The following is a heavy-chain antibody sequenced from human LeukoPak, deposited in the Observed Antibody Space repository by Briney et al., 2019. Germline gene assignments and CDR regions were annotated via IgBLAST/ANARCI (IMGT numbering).Heavy chain of an antibody. V-gene: IGHV1-69*13. J-gene: IGHJ5*02. CDR2: IIPIFGTA. Sequence: ASVKVSCKASGGTFSSYAISWVRQAPGQGLEWMGGIIPIFGTANYAQKFQGRVTITADESTSTAYMELSSLRSEDTAVYYCARENLSDQLLHTYWFDPWGQGTLVTVSS. D-gene: IGHD2-2*01. CDR1: GGTFSSYA. CDR3: ARENLSDQLLHTYWFDP.